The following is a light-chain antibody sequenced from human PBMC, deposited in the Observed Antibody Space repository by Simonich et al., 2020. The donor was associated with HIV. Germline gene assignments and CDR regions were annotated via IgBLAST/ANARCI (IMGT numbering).Light chain of an antibody. Sequence: QSALTQPASVSGSPGQSITISCTGTSSDVGVYNYVTWYQQHPGKAPKLKIYDVSNRPSGVSNRFSGSKSGNTASLTISGLQAEDEADYYCSSYTSSSTVVFGGGTKLTVL. J-gene: IGLJ2*01. CDR1: SSDVGVYNY. V-gene: IGLV2-14*03. CDR3: SSYTSSSTVV. CDR2: DVS.